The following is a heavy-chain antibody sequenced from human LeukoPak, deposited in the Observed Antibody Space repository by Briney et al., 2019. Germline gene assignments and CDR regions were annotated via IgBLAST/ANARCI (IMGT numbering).Heavy chain of an antibody. J-gene: IGHJ6*03. CDR3: ARPRERVVVRPYYYYYMDV. CDR2: IIPIFGTA. D-gene: IGHD3-10*01. CDR1: GGTFSSYA. V-gene: IGHV1-69*13. Sequence: ASVKVSCKASGGTFSSYAISWVRQAPGHGLEWMGGIIPIFGTANSPQKFQGRVTIPAAESTSTAYMELSSLRSDDTAVYYCARPRERVVVRPYYYYYMDVWGKGTTVTVSS.